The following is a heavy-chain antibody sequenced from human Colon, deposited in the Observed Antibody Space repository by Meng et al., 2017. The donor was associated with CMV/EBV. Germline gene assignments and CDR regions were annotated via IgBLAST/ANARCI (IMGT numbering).Heavy chain of an antibody. Sequence: CKASGYTFATHHVHWVRQAPGQGPEWIGMIFRTNGVAKIAQTFQGRVTVTRDTSTTTVFLDLSSLEFEDTAMYYCSTEIPGSTYLNFWGQGTLVTVSS. CDR1: GYTFATHH. J-gene: IGHJ4*02. D-gene: IGHD2-21*01. CDR2: IFRTNGVA. V-gene: IGHV1-46*01. CDR3: STEIPGSTYLNF.